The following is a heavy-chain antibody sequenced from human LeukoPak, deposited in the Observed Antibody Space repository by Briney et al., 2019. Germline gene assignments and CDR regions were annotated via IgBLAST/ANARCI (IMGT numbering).Heavy chain of an antibody. J-gene: IGHJ3*02. D-gene: IGHD2-2*01. Sequence: PGGSLRLSCAASGFTFSSYWMSWVRQAPGKGLEWVANIKQDGSEKYYVDSVKGRFTISRDNSKNTLYLQMNSLRAEDTAVYYCAKGATSCSSTSCPDAFDIWGQGTMVTVSS. CDR3: AKGATSCSSTSCPDAFDI. CDR2: IKQDGSEK. V-gene: IGHV3-7*01. CDR1: GFTFSSYW.